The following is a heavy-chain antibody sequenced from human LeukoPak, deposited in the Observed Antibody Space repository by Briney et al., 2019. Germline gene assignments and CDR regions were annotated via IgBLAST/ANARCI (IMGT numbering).Heavy chain of an antibody. CDR2: ISAYNGNT. CDR3: ARDGEGITMIVDGPAFDI. D-gene: IGHD3-22*01. V-gene: IGHV1-18*01. Sequence: GASVKVSCKASGYTFTSYGISWVRQAPGQGLEWMGWISAYNGNTNYAQKLQGRVTMTTDTSTSTAYMELRSLRSDDTAVYYCARDGEGITMIVDGPAFDIWGQGTMVTVSS. J-gene: IGHJ3*02. CDR1: GYTFTSYG.